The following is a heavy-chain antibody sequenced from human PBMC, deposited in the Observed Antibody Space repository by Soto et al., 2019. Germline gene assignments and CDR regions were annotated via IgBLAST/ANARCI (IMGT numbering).Heavy chain of an antibody. CDR1: GFSLSTSGVG. CDR3: ARTSVNWGSRGLVDY. CDR2: LYWDDDK. V-gene: IGHV2-5*02. J-gene: IGHJ4*02. D-gene: IGHD7-27*01. Sequence: QITLKESVPTLVKPTQTLTLTCTFSGFSLSTSGVGVGWIRQPPGKALEWLAFLYWDDDKRYSTSLKSRLTITKHNSKNPVLLTMTNMDPVDTATYYCARTSVNWGSRGLVDYWGQGTLVTVAS.